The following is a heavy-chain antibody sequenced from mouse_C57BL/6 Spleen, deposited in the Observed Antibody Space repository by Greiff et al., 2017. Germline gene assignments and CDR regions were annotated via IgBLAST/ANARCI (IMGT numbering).Heavy chain of an antibody. D-gene: IGHD1-1*01. J-gene: IGHJ2*01. CDR1: GYTFTDYE. Sequence: VQLQQSGAELVRPGASVTLSCKASGYTFTDYEMHWVKQTPVQGLEWIGAIDPETGGTAYNQKFKGKAILTADKSSSTAYMELRSLTSEDSAVYYCSHYYGSSYFDYWGQGTTLTGSS. CDR3: SHYYGSSYFDY. V-gene: IGHV1-15*01. CDR2: IDPETGGT.